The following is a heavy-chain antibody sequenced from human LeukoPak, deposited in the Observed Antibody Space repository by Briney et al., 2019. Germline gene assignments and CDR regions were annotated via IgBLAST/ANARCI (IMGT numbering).Heavy chain of an antibody. V-gene: IGHV3-49*03. J-gene: IGHJ2*01. CDR2: IRSKAYGGKT. D-gene: IGHD1-26*01. CDR3: TTQRRRGATTSSWYFDL. Sequence: GGSLRLSCTASGFTFGDYAMSWFRQAPGKGLEWVGFIRSKAYGGKTEYAASVKGRFTISRDDSKSIAYLQMNSLKTEDTAVYYCTTQRRRGATTSSWYFDLWGRGTLVTVSS. CDR1: GFTFGDYA.